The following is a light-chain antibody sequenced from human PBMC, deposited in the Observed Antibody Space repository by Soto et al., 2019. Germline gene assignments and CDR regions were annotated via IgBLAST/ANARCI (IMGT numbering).Light chain of an antibody. CDR1: QSVSSH. CDR3: QQRVNWPLT. Sequence: EIVLTQSPAILSLSPGERATLSCRASQSVSSHLAWYQQKPGQAPRLLMYDTSNRATGIPARFSGSGSGTEFTLTISSLEPEDFAVYYCQQRVNWPLTFGGGTKVEIK. CDR2: DTS. J-gene: IGKJ4*01. V-gene: IGKV3-11*01.